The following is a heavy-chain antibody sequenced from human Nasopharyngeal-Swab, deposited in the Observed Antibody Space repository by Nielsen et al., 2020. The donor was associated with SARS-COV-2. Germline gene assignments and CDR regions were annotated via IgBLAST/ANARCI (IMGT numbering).Heavy chain of an antibody. D-gene: IGHD6-13*01. J-gene: IGHJ6*02. V-gene: IGHV4-39*07. CDR1: GGSISSSSYY. CDR3: ARVGGIPGGYSSSWGYYYGMDV. CDR2: IYYSGST. Sequence: SETLSLTCTVSGGSISSSSYYWGWIRQPPGKGLEWIGSIYYSGSTYYNPSLKSRVTISVDTSKNQLSLKLSSVTAADTAVYYCARVGGIPGGYSSSWGYYYGMDVWGQGTTVTVSS.